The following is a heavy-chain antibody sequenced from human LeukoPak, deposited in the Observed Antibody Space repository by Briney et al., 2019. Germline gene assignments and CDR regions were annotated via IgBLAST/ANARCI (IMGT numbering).Heavy chain of an antibody. D-gene: IGHD3-9*01. CDR2: INPSGGST. Sequence: ASVKVSCKASGYTFTSYYMHWVRQAPGQGLKWMGIINPSGGSTSYAQKFQGRVTMTRDTSTSTVYMELSSLRSEDTAVYYCARDRYYDILTGYTSDYWGQGTLVTVSS. V-gene: IGHV1-46*03. CDR3: ARDRYYDILTGYTSDY. CDR1: GYTFTSYY. J-gene: IGHJ4*02.